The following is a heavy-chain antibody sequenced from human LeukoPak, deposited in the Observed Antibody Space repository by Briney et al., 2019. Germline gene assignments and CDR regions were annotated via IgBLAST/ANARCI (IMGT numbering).Heavy chain of an antibody. J-gene: IGHJ4*02. CDR3: ARRRVAGTFDC. V-gene: IGHV4-59*08. Sequence: SETLSLTCTVSGGSFNNYYWSWIRQPPGRGLEWIGYIYYSGSTNSNPSLKSRVTISLDTSKSQFSLKLSSVTAADTAVYYCARRRVAGTFDCWGQGTLVTVSS. CDR1: GGSFNNYY. D-gene: IGHD6-19*01. CDR2: IYYSGST.